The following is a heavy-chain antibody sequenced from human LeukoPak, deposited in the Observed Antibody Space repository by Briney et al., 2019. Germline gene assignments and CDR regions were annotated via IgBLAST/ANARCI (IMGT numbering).Heavy chain of an antibody. CDR2: IYYSGST. D-gene: IGHD5-24*01. J-gene: IGHJ4*02. CDR3: AREPRESSVEMATIWSTIDY. V-gene: IGHV4-59*01. CDR1: GGSISSYY. Sequence: SETLSLTCTVSGGSISSYYWSWIRQPPGKGLEWIGYIYYSGSTNYNPSLKSRVTISVDTSKNQFSLKLSSVTAADTAVYYCAREPRESSVEMATIWSTIDYWGQGTLATVSS.